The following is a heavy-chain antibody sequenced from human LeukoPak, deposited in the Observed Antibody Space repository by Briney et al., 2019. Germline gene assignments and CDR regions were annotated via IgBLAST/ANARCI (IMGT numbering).Heavy chain of an antibody. CDR1: GFTFSRSG. CDR2: TSFDGYNK. CDR3: AKGNYGDSPFDP. Sequence: PGRSLRLSCAASGFTFSRSGMHWVRQAPGKGLEWEAVTSFDGYNKNYADSVKGRFTISRDDSNNTLYLQMNSLRGEDTAVYFCAKGNYGDSPFDPWGQGALVIVSS. J-gene: IGHJ5*02. D-gene: IGHD2-21*02. V-gene: IGHV3-30*18.